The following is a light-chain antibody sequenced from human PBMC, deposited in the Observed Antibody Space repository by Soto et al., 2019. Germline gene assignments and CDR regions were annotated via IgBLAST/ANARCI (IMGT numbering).Light chain of an antibody. CDR1: QSVSSSY. CDR3: QQYGSSPLFT. J-gene: IGKJ3*01. V-gene: IGKV3-20*01. Sequence: EIVLTQSPGTLSLSPGERATLSCRASQSVSSSYLAWYQQKPGQAPRLLIYGGSSMASGIPDRFSGSGSGPDFTLTISRLEPEDFAVYYCQQYGSSPLFTFGPGTKVDIK. CDR2: GGS.